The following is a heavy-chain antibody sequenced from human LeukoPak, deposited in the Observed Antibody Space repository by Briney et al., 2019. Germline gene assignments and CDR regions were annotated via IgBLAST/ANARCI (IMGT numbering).Heavy chain of an antibody. V-gene: IGHV1-3*03. Sequence: GASVTVSCKASGYTFTNYAMQWVRQAPGQRLEWMGWINTGNGDTRYSQELQGRLTITRDTSASTAYMELNSLTSDDMAVYYCARQEIGDNWNLGFWWGQGTLVTVSS. CDR1: GYTFTNYA. J-gene: IGHJ4*02. D-gene: IGHD1-20*01. CDR3: ARQEIGDNWNLGFW. CDR2: INTGNGDT.